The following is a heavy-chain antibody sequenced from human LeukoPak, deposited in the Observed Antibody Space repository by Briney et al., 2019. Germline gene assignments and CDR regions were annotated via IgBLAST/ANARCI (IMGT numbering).Heavy chain of an antibody. V-gene: IGHV4-39*01. CDR2: IYYSGST. J-gene: IGHJ4*02. CDR1: GGSISSSSYY. D-gene: IGHD6-19*01. CDR3: AGSYSSGPYG. Sequence: SEALSLTCTVSGGSISSSSYYWGWIRQPPGKGLEWIGSIYYSGSTYYNPSLESRVTISVDTSKNQFSLKLSSVTAADTAVYYCAGSYSSGPYGWGQGTLVTVSS.